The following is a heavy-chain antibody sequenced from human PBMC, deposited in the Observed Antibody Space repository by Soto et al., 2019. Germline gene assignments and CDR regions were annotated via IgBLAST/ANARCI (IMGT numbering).Heavy chain of an antibody. V-gene: IGHV4-31*03. Sequence: QVQLQESGPGLVKPSQTLSLTCTVSGGSISSGGYYWSWIRQHPGKGLEWIGYIYYSGSTYYNPSLQSRVTLSVDPSKNQFSLKLSSVTAADTAVYYCASDRDRFGESNWGQRTLVTVSS. CDR3: ASDRDRFGESN. D-gene: IGHD3-10*01. J-gene: IGHJ4*02. CDR1: GGSISSGGYY. CDR2: IYYSGST.